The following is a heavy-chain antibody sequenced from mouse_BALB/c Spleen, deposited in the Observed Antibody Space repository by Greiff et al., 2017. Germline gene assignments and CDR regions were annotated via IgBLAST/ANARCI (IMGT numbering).Heavy chain of an antibody. CDR2: ISYSGST. D-gene: IGHD2-2*01. J-gene: IGHJ3*01. CDR3: AGGYPAWFAY. Sequence: EVQLVESGPGLVKPSQSLSLTCSVTGYSITSGYYWNWIRQFPGNKLEWMGYISYSGSTSYNPSLKSRISITRDTSKNQFFLQLNSVTTEDTATYYCAGGYPAWFAYWGQGTLVTVSA. V-gene: IGHV3-2*02. CDR1: GYSITSGYY.